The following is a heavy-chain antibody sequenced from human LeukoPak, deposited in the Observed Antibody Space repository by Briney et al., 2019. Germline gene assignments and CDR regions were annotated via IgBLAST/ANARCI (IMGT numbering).Heavy chain of an antibody. D-gene: IGHD2-2*01. CDR3: AKAGFGGQLLTFDY. J-gene: IGHJ4*02. CDR1: GFTFSSYA. CDR2: ISGSGGST. V-gene: IGHV3-23*01. Sequence: GESLRLSCAASGFTFSSYAMSWVRQAPGKGLEWVSAISGSGGSTYYADSVKGRFTISRDNSKNTLYLQMNSLRAEDTAVYYCAKAGFGGQLLTFDYWGQGTLVTVSS.